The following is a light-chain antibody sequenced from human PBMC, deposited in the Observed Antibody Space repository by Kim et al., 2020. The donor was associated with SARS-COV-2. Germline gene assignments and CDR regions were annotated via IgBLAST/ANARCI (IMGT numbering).Light chain of an antibody. CDR3: SARDSSGDNVML. V-gene: IGLV3-19*01. Sequence: LGQTVLITCRGDSLRKYYASWYQQRPGKAARLLIYGKNSRRSGISDRFSGATSGNTASLTITATQAEDEADYFCSARDSSGDNVMLFGGGTQLTVL. CDR2: GKN. J-gene: IGLJ3*02. CDR1: SLRKYY.